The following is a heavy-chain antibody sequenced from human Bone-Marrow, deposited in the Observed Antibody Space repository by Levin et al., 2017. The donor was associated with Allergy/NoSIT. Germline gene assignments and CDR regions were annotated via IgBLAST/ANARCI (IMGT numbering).Heavy chain of an antibody. J-gene: IGHJ4*02. V-gene: IGHV1-8*01. CDR3: AFGVRD. CDR2: VNPKNGDT. CDR1: GYGFSTYE. Sequence: GESLKISCKTSGYGFSTYEMHWVRQATGQGLEWMGWVNPKNGDTDYALKFQGRVTMTTDTSTRTAYLEMTALTPEDTAVYYCAFGVRDWGRGTAVTVS. D-gene: IGHD3-10*01.